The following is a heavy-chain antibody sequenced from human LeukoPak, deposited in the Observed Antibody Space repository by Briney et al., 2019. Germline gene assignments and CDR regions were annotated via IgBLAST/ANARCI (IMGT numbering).Heavy chain of an antibody. J-gene: IGHJ4*02. CDR2: ISSSGSTI. D-gene: IGHD4-11*01. V-gene: IGHV3-48*03. CDR1: GFTFSSYE. CDR3: ARRSYSNPTFDY. Sequence: LGGSLRLSCAASGFTFSSYEMNWVRQAPGKGLEWVSYISSSGSTIYYADSVKGRFTISRDNAKNSLYLQMNSLRAEGTAVYYCARRSYSNPTFDYWGQGTLVTVSS.